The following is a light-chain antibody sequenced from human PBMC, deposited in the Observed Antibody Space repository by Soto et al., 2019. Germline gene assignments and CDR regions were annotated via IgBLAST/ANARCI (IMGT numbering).Light chain of an antibody. CDR2: SDA. J-gene: IGLJ2*01. V-gene: IGLV3-21*04. Sequence: SYELTQPPSVSVAPGKTASISCGGNDIGSKGVHWYQQKPGQAPVLVIYSDADLPPVIPERFSGSNSANLATLPITRVEAGDEGDYYCQVWNSGSSDVVFGGGTKRTVL. CDR3: QVWNSGSSDVV. CDR1: DIGSKG.